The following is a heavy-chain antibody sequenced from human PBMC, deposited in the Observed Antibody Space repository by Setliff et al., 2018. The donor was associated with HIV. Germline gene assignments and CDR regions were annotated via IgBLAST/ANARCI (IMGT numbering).Heavy chain of an antibody. D-gene: IGHD1-1*01. CDR2: IYHSVST. CDR3: ARLDSNESFDY. V-gene: IGHV4-38-2*01. CDR1: GYSISSGYY. Sequence: SETLSLTCAVSGYSISSGYYWGWIRQPPGKGLEWIGHIYHSVSTYYNPSLKSRVTISVDTSKNQFSLKLSSVTAADTAMYYCARLDSNESFDYWGQGTLVTAPQ. J-gene: IGHJ4*02.